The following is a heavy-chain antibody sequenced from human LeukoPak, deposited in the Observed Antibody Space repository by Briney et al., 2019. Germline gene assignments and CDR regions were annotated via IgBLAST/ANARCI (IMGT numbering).Heavy chain of an antibody. CDR3: ARGGGNRHFDS. J-gene: IGHJ4*02. CDR2: IHTTGST. V-gene: IGHV4-4*07. Sequence: SETLSLTCSVSVGFTTYDYWNWIRQPAGKAPEWIGRIHTTGSTNCNPSLKSRLTMSLDKSKNQLSLKVTSMTAADTALYYCARGGGNRHFDSWGQGILVTVSS. CDR1: VGFTTYDY. D-gene: IGHD2-15*01.